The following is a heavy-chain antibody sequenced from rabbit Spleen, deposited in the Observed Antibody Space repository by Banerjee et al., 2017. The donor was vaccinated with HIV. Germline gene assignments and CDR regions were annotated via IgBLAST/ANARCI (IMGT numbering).Heavy chain of an antibody. CDR1: GFTFSSSYY. V-gene: IGHV1S45*01. CDR2: IYTGGSGST. D-gene: IGHD8-1*01. Sequence: QEQLEESGGDLVKPEGSLTLTCTASGFTFSSSYYMCWVRQAPGKGLEWIACIYTGGSGSTAYASWAKGRFTVSKTSSTTVTLQLNSLTAADTATYFCARDSGSSFSSYGMDLWGPGTLVTVS. CDR3: ARDSGSSFSSYGMDL. J-gene: IGHJ6*01.